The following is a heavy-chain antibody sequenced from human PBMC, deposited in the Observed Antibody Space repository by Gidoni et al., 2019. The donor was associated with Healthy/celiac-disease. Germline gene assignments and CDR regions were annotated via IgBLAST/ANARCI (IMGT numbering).Heavy chain of an antibody. CDR1: GGPISSYY. Sequence: QVQLQESGPGLRKPSETLALTCTVSGGPISSYYWNWIRQPAGKGLEWIGRIYSSGSTTYNPSLRSRVTMSVDTFKTQFSLQLSSVTAADPAVYYCARREDSSSWYYFDYCGQGILVTVSS. CDR3: ARREDSSSWYYFDY. J-gene: IGHJ4*02. CDR2: IYSSGST. D-gene: IGHD6-13*01. V-gene: IGHV4-4*07.